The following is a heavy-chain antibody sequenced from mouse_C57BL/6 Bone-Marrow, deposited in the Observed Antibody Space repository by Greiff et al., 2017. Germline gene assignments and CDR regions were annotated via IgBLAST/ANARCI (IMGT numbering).Heavy chain of an antibody. D-gene: IGHD3-2*02. CDR3: ARSGTAQATLLMDY. CDR2: IDPNGGGT. CDR1: GYTFTSYW. J-gene: IGHJ4*01. V-gene: IGHV1-72*01. Sequence: QVQLQQPGAELVKPGASVKLSCKASGYTFTSYWMHWVKQRPGRGLEWIGRIDPNGGGTKYNEKFKSKATLTVDQPSSTAYMQLSRLTSEDSAVYYWARSGTAQATLLMDYWGQGTSVTVSS.